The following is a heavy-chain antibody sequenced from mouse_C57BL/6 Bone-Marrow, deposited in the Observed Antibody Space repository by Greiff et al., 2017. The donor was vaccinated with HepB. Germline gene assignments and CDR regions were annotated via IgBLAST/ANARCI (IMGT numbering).Heavy chain of an antibody. CDR1: GFNIKDDY. J-gene: IGHJ2*01. CDR3: TTSLLRLTGSYYFDY. V-gene: IGHV14-4*01. CDR2: IDPENGDT. D-gene: IGHD1-2*01. Sequence: EVKLQESGAELVRPGASVKLSCTASGFNIKDDYMHWVKQRPEQGLEWIGWIDPENGDTEYASKLQGKSTITADTSSNTAYLQLSSLTSEDTAVYYCTTSLLRLTGSYYFDYWGQGTTLTVSS.